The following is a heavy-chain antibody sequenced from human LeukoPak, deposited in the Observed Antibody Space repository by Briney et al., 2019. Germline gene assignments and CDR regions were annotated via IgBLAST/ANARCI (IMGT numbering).Heavy chain of an antibody. CDR2: ISAYNGNT. CDR3: ARGWFGELSLSVFDY. J-gene: IGHJ4*02. V-gene: IGHV1-18*01. Sequence: GASVKVSCKASGYTFTSYGISWVRQAPGQGLEWMGWISAYNGNTNYAQKLQGRVTMTTDTSTSTAYMELRSLRSDDTAVYYCARGWFGELSLSVFDYWGQGTQVTVSS. CDR1: GYTFTSYG. D-gene: IGHD3-10*01.